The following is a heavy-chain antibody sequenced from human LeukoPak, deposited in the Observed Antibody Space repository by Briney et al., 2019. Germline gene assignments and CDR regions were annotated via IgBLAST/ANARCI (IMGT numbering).Heavy chain of an antibody. J-gene: IGHJ6*02. CDR3: AKDQSSYYDILTGYWYYYYDYGMDV. D-gene: IGHD3-9*01. CDR1: GFTFSSYG. V-gene: IGHV3-30*02. Sequence: PGGSLRLSCAASGFTFSSYGMHWVRQAPGKGLEWVAFIRYDESNKYYADSVKGRFTISRDNSKNTLYLQMNSLRAEDTAVYYCAKDQSSYYDILTGYWYYYYDYGMDVWGQGTTVTVSS. CDR2: IRYDESNK.